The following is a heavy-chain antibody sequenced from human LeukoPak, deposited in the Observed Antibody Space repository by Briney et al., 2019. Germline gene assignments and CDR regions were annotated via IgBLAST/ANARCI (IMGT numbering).Heavy chain of an antibody. CDR2: IYRSGST. Sequence: SETLSLTCAVSGVSISSSNWWSWVRQPPGKGLEWIGEIYRSGSTNYSPFLKSRVTISVDKFKNQFSLKLTSVTAADTAVYYCASYYDSSGYRFDYWGQGTLVTVSS. V-gene: IGHV4-4*02. CDR1: GVSISSSNW. D-gene: IGHD3-22*01. J-gene: IGHJ4*02. CDR3: ASYYDSSGYRFDY.